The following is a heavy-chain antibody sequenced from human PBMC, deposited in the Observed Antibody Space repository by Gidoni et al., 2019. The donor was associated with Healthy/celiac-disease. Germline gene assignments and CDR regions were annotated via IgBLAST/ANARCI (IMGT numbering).Heavy chain of an antibody. CDR2: ISYDGSNK. D-gene: IGHD5-12*01. Sequence: QVQLAESGGGVVQPGRSLRLSCAASGFTFSSYAMHWVRQAPGKGLEWVAVISYDGSNKYYADSVKGRFTISRDNSKNTLYLQMNSLRAEDTAVYYCARDSAMATIYYFDYWVQGTLVTISS. CDR3: ARDSAMATIYYFDY. V-gene: IGHV3-30-3*01. J-gene: IGHJ4*02. CDR1: GFTFSSYA.